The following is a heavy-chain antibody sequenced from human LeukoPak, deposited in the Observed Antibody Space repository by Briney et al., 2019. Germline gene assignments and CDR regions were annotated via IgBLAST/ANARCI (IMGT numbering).Heavy chain of an antibody. D-gene: IGHD4-17*01. CDR2: INHGGST. J-gene: IGHJ4*02. V-gene: IGHV4-34*01. Sequence: SETLSLTCAVYGGSFSGYYWSWIRQPPGKGLEWIGEINHGGSTNYNPSLKSRVTISVDTSKNQFSLKLSSVTAADTAVYYCAREGGYGDYPFDYWGQGTLVTVSS. CDR1: GGSFSGYY. CDR3: AREGGYGDYPFDY.